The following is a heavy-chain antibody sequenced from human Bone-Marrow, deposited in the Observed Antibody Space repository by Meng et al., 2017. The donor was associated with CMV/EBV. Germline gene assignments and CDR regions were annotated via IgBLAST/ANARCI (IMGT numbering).Heavy chain of an antibody. CDR2: IIPIFGTA. J-gene: IGHJ3*02. D-gene: IGHD3-22*01. CDR3: ARDHIRGATMKSHDAFDI. V-gene: IGHV1-69*05. Sequence: SVKVSCKASGGTFSSYAISWVRQAPGQGLEWMGGIIPIFGTANYPQKFQGRVTVTKDTSISAAYMELSRLRSDDTAMYYCARDHIRGATMKSHDAFDIWGQGTMVTVSS. CDR1: GGTFSSYA.